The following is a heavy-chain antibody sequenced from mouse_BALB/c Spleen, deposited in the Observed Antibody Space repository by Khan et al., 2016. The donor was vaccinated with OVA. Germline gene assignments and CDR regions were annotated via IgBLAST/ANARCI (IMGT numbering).Heavy chain of an antibody. CDR3: AERTTVCTLDY. Sequence: QVQLQQSGAELARPGASVKMSCKASGYTFTSNTMHWLKQRPGQGLEWIGYINPGSSYTNYNQNFKDKATLTADKSSSTAYMQLSSLTSEDSAVXCGAERTTVCTLDYWGQGTSVTVSS. CDR1: GYTFTSNT. V-gene: IGHV1-4*01. D-gene: IGHD1-1*01. CDR2: INPGSSYT. J-gene: IGHJ4*01.